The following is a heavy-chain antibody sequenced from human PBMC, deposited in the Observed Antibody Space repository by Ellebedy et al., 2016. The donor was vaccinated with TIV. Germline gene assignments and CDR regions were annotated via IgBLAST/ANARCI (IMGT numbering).Heavy chain of an antibody. D-gene: IGHD1-1*01. J-gene: IGHJ4*02. V-gene: IGHV4-34*01. CDR1: GGSFSGYY. Sequence: SETLSLTCAVYGGSFSGYYWSWIRQPPGKGLEWIGGINHSGSTNYNPSLKSRVTISVDTSKNQFSLKLSSVTAADTAVYYCARHQRYNGELSFDYWGQGTLVTVSS. CDR2: INHSGST. CDR3: ARHQRYNGELSFDY.